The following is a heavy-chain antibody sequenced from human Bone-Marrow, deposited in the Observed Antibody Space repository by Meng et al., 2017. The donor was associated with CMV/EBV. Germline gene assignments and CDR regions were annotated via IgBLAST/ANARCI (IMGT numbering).Heavy chain of an antibody. Sequence: GGSLRLSCTPSVFTLGDYAMSWVRQAPGKGLEWVGFIRSKAYGGTTEYAASVKGRFTIARDDSKSIAYLQMNSLKTEDTAVYYCTRGVVPAATPYYYYYGMDVWGQGTTVTVSS. D-gene: IGHD2-2*02. CDR2: IRSKAYGGTT. V-gene: IGHV3-49*04. J-gene: IGHJ6*02. CDR1: VFTLGDYA. CDR3: TRGVVPAATPYYYYYGMDV.